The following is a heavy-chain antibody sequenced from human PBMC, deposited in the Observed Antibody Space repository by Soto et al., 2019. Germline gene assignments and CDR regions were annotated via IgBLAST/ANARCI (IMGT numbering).Heavy chain of an antibody. CDR1: GYTFTSYY. D-gene: IGHD6-13*01. CDR2: INPSGGST. J-gene: IGHJ4*02. V-gene: IGHV1-46*01. Sequence: ASVKVSCKASGYTFTSYYMHWVRQAPGQGLEWMAIINPSGGSTSYAQKFQGRVTKTKDTSTSTVYMELRGLRSEDTAVYYCARERLQRKADNGRQQLDRYFDYWGQGTLVTVSS. CDR3: ARERLQRKADNGRQQLDRYFDY.